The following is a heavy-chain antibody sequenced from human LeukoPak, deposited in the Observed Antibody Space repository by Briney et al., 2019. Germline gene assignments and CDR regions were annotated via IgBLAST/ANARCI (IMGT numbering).Heavy chain of an antibody. Sequence: PGGSLRLSCAASGFTFSSYGMHWVRQAPGKGLEWVAVISYDGSNKYYADSVKGRFTISRDNSKNTLYLQMNSLRAEDTAVYYCAKDEAYGDPYNWFDPWGQGTLVTVSS. V-gene: IGHV3-30*18. CDR3: AKDEAYGDPYNWFDP. J-gene: IGHJ5*02. D-gene: IGHD4-17*01. CDR1: GFTFSSYG. CDR2: ISYDGSNK.